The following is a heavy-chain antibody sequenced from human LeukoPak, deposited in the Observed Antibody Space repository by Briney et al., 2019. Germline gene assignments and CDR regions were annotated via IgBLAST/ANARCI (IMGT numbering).Heavy chain of an antibody. CDR3: ARAGDDSSHHAFDI. CDR2: ISAYNGNT. Sequence: ASVKVSCKASGYTFTSYGISWVRQAPGQGLEWMGWISAYNGNTNYAQKLQGRVTMTTDTSASTAYMELRSLGSDDTAVYYCARAGDDSSHHAFDIWGQGTMVTVSS. J-gene: IGHJ3*02. D-gene: IGHD3-22*01. CDR1: GYTFTSYG. V-gene: IGHV1-18*01.